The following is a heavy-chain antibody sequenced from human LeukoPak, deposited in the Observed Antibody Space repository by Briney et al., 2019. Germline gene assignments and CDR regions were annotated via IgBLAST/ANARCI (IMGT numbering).Heavy chain of an antibody. D-gene: IGHD1-14*01. J-gene: IGHJ3*02. Sequence: KPGGSLRLSCAASGFTFSSYSMNWVRQAPGQGLEWVSSISSSSSYIYSADSVKGRFTISRDNAKNSLYLQMNSLRAEDTAVYYCATPGPEGQDAFDIWGQGTMVTVSS. V-gene: IGHV3-21*01. CDR2: ISSSSSYI. CDR1: GFTFSSYS. CDR3: ATPGPEGQDAFDI.